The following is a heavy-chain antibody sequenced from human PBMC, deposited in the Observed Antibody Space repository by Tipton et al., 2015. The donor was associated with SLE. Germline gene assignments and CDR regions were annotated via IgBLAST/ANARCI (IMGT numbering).Heavy chain of an antibody. V-gene: IGHV4-59*01. Sequence: TLSLTCTVSCGSISSYYWSWIRQPPGKGLEWIGYIYYSGSTNYKPSLKSRVTISVDTSKNQFSLKLSSVTAADTAVYYCAREPNSIPGYWGHVPLVPVSS. CDR3: AREPNSIPGY. D-gene: IGHD3-3*02. CDR1: CGSISSYY. J-gene: IGHJ4*01. CDR2: IYYSGST.